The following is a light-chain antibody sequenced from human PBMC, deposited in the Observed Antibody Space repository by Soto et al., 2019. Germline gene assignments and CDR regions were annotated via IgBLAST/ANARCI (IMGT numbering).Light chain of an antibody. CDR2: EVS. V-gene: IGLV2-8*01. CDR1: SSDVGGYNY. J-gene: IGLJ2*01. Sequence: QSALTQPPSASGSPGQSVTISCTGTSSDVGGYNYVSWYQQHPGKAPKLMIYEVSKRPSGVPDRFSGSKSGNTASLTVSGLQAEDEAHYYCSSYAGSHGVFGGGTKRPS. CDR3: SSYAGSHGV.